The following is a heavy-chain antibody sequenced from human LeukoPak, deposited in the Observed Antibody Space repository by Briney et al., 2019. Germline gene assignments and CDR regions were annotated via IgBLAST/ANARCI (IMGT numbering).Heavy chain of an antibody. Sequence: PGESLRLSCAASGCTVSSNYMSWVRQAPGKGLEWVSVIYSGGSTYYADSVKGRFTISRDNSKNTLYLQMNSLRAEDTAVYYCARDRSYPDYYYGMDVWGQGTTVTVSS. CDR1: GCTVSSNY. CDR3: ARDRSYPDYYYGMDV. J-gene: IGHJ6*02. D-gene: IGHD5-18*01. CDR2: IYSGGST. V-gene: IGHV3-66*01.